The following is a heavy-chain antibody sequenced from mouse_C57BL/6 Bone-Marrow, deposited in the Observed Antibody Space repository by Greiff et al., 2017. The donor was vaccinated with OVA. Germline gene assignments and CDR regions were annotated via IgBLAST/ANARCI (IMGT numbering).Heavy chain of an antibody. CDR1: GFSLTSYG. Sequence: VKLQESGPGLVAPSQSLSITCTVSGFSLTSYGVHWVRQPPGKGLEWLVVIWSDGSTTYNSALKSRLSISKDNSKSQVFLKMNSLQTDDTAMYYCARHRNDYDGWFAYWGQGTLVTVSA. CDR2: IWSDGST. J-gene: IGHJ3*01. D-gene: IGHD2-4*01. CDR3: ARHRNDYDGWFAY. V-gene: IGHV2-6-1*01.